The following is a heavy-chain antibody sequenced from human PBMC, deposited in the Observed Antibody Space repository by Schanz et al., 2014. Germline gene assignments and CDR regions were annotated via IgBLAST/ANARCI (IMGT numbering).Heavy chain of an antibody. J-gene: IGHJ4*02. CDR1: GATFNSYA. Sequence: QVRLVQSGAEVKKPGSSVKVSCKSSGATFNSYAFGWVRQAPGQGFEWVGSIIPPLRQTRYAQKFEERVIITADTSTTTVYMDLASLTSEDTAVYFCARIIDGDYLYWGQGTLVTVSS. CDR2: IIPPLRQT. V-gene: IGHV1-69*04. D-gene: IGHD4-17*01. CDR3: ARIIDGDYLY.